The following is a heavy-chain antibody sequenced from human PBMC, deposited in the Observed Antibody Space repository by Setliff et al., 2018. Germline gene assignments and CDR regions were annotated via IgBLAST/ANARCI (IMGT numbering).Heavy chain of an antibody. V-gene: IGHV4-59*08. CDR3: AGVTYKGRGENYFDW. CDR1: RGSISTYA. CDR2: IYDTGYV. J-gene: IGHJ4*02. D-gene: IGHD3-16*01. Sequence: LSLTCTVSRGSISTYAWSWIRHIPGKGLEWVGYIYDTGYVNYNPSLKSRVSMSVGTSKNQVFLRLTSVTDADRAMYYCAGVTYKGRGENYFDWWGQGTPVTVS.